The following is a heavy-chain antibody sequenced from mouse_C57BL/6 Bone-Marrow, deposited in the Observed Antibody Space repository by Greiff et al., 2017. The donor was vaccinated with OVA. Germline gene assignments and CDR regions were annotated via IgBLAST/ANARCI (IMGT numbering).Heavy chain of an antibody. J-gene: IGHJ2*01. CDR3: ARSIYYYGSSPCFDY. Sequence: EVMLVESGGGLVQPGGSLSLSCAASGFTFTDYYMSWVRQPPGKALEWLGFIRNKANGYTTEYSAYVKGRFTISRDNSRSILYLQRKALRAEDSATYDCARSIYYYGSSPCFDYWGQGTTLTVSS. V-gene: IGHV7-3*01. CDR2: IRNKANGYTT. CDR1: GFTFTDYY. D-gene: IGHD1-1*01.